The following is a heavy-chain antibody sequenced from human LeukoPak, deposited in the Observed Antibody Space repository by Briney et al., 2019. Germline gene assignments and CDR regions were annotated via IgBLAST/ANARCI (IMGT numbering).Heavy chain of an antibody. CDR3: ARVPYYDILTGYYRY. V-gene: IGHV1-2*02. J-gene: IGHJ4*02. D-gene: IGHD3-9*01. Sequence: GASVKVSCKASGYTFTGYYIHWVRQAPGQGLEWMAWINPNRGDTNYVQKFQGRVTMTRDTSISTAYMELSRLRSDDTAIYYCARVPYYDILTGYYRYWGQGTLVTVSS. CDR2: INPNRGDT. CDR1: GYTFTGYY.